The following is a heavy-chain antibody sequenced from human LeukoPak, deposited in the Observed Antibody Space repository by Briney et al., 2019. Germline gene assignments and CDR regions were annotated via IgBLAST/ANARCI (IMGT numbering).Heavy chain of an antibody. Sequence: ASVKVSCKASGYTFTGYYMHWVRQAPGQGLEWMGWINPHTGGTNYAQKFQGRVTMTRDTSISTAYMELSRLRSDDTAVYYCARTKAAMAPRAWWGFDYWGQGTLVTVSS. CDR1: GYTFTGYY. J-gene: IGHJ4*02. D-gene: IGHD6-25*01. CDR2: INPHTGGT. CDR3: ARTKAAMAPRAWWGFDY. V-gene: IGHV1-2*02.